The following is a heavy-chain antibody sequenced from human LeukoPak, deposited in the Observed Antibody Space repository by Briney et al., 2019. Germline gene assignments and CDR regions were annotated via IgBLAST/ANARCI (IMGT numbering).Heavy chain of an antibody. CDR1: GCSVGGGSIC. CDR2: IYSCGST. Sequence: PSETLCLTCTVSGCSVGGGSICWSWIGQRPGQGLEWIVYIYSCGSTNYSPTHKSRVTISVDTSKNQFSLKLSSVTAADTAVYYCARVGSSGWYGPSYYYYGMDVWGQGTTVTVSS. V-gene: IGHV4-61*01. J-gene: IGHJ6*02. D-gene: IGHD6-19*01. CDR3: ARVGSSGWYGPSYYYYGMDV.